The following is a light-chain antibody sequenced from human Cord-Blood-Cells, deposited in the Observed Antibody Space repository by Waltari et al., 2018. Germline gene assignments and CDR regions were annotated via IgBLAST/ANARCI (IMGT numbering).Light chain of an antibody. CDR2: GAS. Sequence: EIVMTQSPATLSVSTGERATLSCRASQIVGSTLASYQQTPGQAPTLLIYGASTSATGIPARFSGSGSGTEFTLTISSRQSEVFAVYYCQQYNNWPLTFGGGTKVEIK. J-gene: IGKJ4*01. CDR3: QQYNNWPLT. CDR1: QIVGST. V-gene: IGKV3-15*01.